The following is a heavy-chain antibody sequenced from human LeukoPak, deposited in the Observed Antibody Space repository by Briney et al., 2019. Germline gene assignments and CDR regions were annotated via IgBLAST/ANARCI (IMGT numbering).Heavy chain of an antibody. CDR3: ARAGRQQLKYVYFDL. D-gene: IGHD6-13*01. Sequence: PSETLSLTCTVSGGSISSYYWSWIRQPAGKGLEWIGRIFTSGSTNYNPSLKSRVTMSVDTSKNQFSLKLSSVTAADTAVYYCARAGRQQLKYVYFDLWGRGTLVTVSS. V-gene: IGHV4-4*07. CDR2: IFTSGST. J-gene: IGHJ2*01. CDR1: GGSISSYY.